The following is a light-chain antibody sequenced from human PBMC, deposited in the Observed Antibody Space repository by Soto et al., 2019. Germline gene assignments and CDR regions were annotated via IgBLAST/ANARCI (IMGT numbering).Light chain of an antibody. CDR1: QSVSSSY. V-gene: IGKV3-20*01. CDR3: QQYGSSPPYT. Sequence: EIVLTQSPGTLSLSPGERATLSCRASQSVSSSYLAWYQQKPGQAPRLLIYGASSRATGIPDRFSGSGSGTDFTLTISRLEPEDFGVYYCQQYGSSPPYTFGQGTKLGIK. CDR2: GAS. J-gene: IGKJ2*01.